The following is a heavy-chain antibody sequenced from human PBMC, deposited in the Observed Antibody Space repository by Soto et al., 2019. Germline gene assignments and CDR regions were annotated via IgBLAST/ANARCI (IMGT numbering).Heavy chain of an antibody. CDR1: GGSISSGGYY. J-gene: IGHJ4*02. CDR2: IYYSGST. Sequence: QVQLRESGPGLVKPSQTLSLTCTVSGGSISSGGYYWSWIRQHPGKGLEWIGYIYYSGSTYYNPSLKSRVTIPVATSTNQFPLKLSPVTAADTAVYYCARSGYSYGPNPLLYWGQGTLVTVSS. V-gene: IGHV4-31*03. D-gene: IGHD5-18*01. CDR3: ARSGYSYGPNPLLY.